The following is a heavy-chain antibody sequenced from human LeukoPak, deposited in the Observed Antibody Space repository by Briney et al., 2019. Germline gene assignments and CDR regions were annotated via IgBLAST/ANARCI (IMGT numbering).Heavy chain of an antibody. CDR2: ISSSSSYI. CDR1: GFTFSSYS. Sequence: GGSLRLSCAASGFTFSSYSMNWVRQAPGKGLEWVSSISSSSSYIYYADSVKGRFTIYRDNAKNSLYLQMNSLRAEDTAVYYCARVGNHDAFDIWGQGTMVTVSS. D-gene: IGHD1-1*01. V-gene: IGHV3-21*01. CDR3: ARVGNHDAFDI. J-gene: IGHJ3*02.